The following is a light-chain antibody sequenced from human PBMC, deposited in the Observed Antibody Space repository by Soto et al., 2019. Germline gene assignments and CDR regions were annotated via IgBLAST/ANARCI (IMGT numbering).Light chain of an antibody. Sequence: IVFTQSPATLSLSPGERATLSCRASQTISTSLAWYQQKPGQSPRLLIYDASNRATDIPARFSGSGSGTDFTLTISSLEPEDFALYYCQQRSNWPITFGQGTRLEI. J-gene: IGKJ5*01. CDR2: DAS. CDR1: QTISTS. CDR3: QQRSNWPIT. V-gene: IGKV3-11*01.